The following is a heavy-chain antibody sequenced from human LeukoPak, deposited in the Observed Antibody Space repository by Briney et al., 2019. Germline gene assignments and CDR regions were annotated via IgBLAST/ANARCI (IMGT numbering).Heavy chain of an antibody. Sequence: ASVKVSCKVSGYTLTELSMHWVRQAPGKGLEWMGGFDPEDGETIYAQKFQGRVTMTEDTSTDTAYMELSSLRSEDTAVYYCATGQRGGEPTFDYFDYWGQGTLVTVSS. CDR1: GYTLTELS. J-gene: IGHJ4*02. CDR2: FDPEDGET. CDR3: ATGQRGGEPTFDYFDY. V-gene: IGHV1-24*01. D-gene: IGHD1-14*01.